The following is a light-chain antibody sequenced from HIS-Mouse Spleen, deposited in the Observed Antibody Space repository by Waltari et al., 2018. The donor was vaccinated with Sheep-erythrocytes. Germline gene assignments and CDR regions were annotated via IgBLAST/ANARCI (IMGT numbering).Light chain of an antibody. V-gene: IGLV2-11*01. J-gene: IGLJ1*01. CDR3: CSYAGSYNHV. CDR1: SSDVGCYNS. Sequence: QSALTQPRSVSGSPGQSVTIPCTGTSSDVGCYNSVSWYQQHPGKAPKLMIYDVSKRPSGVPDRFSGSKSGNTASLTISGLQAEDEADYYCCSYAGSYNHVFATGTKVTVL. CDR2: DVS.